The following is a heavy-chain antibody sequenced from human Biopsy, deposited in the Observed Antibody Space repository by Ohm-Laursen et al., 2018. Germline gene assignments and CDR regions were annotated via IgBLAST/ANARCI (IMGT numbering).Heavy chain of an antibody. CDR3: VKDGGQTAPYSFDV. V-gene: IGHV3-33*06. Sequence: SLRLSCAASGFTFSDHNMHWVRQAPGKGLEWVAFIWSSATYKAYANSAKGRFTVSRVNSKNTVYLQMNSLSADDTAIYSCVKDGGQTAPYSFDVWGQGTMVTVSS. D-gene: IGHD3-16*01. CDR2: IWSSATYK. J-gene: IGHJ3*01. CDR1: GFTFSDHN.